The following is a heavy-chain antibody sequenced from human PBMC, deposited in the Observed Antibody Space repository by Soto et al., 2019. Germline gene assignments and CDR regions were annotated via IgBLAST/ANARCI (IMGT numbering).Heavy chain of an antibody. Sequence: QVQLVQSGAEVKKPGASVKVSCKASGYTFTSYGISWVRQAPGQGLEWMGWISAYNGNTNYAQKLQGRVTMTTDTSTSTAYMELRSLRSDDTAVYYCARAGDYYDSSGYYAVPEPDIDYWGQGTLVTVSS. CDR3: ARAGDYYDSSGYYAVPEPDIDY. D-gene: IGHD3-22*01. V-gene: IGHV1-18*04. CDR1: GYTFTSYG. CDR2: ISAYNGNT. J-gene: IGHJ4*02.